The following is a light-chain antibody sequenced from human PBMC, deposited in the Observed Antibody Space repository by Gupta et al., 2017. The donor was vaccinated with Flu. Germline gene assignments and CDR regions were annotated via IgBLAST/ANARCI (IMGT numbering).Light chain of an antibody. V-gene: IGKV1-5*03. Sequence: DIQMTHSPSTLSASVGDRVTITCQASQSISNSLAWYQQKPGKAPNLLVYTASTLESGVPSRFSGSGSGTEFTLTITTLQPDDVATYYCQQDASFPLTFGGGTKVEIK. CDR1: QSISNS. CDR3: QQDASFPLT. CDR2: TAS. J-gene: IGKJ4*01.